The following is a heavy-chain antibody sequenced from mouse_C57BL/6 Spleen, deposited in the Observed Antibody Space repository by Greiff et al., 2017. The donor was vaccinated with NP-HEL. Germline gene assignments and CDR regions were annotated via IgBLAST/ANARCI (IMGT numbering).Heavy chain of an antibody. V-gene: IGHV1-52*01. Sequence: QVQLKQPGAELVRPGSSVKLSCKASGYTFTSYWMHWVKQRPIQGLEWIGNIDPSDSETHYNQKFKDKATLTVDKSSSPAYMQLSSLTSEDSAVYYCARGDYYGSSYWYFDVWGTGTTVTVSS. CDR2: IDPSDSET. J-gene: IGHJ1*03. D-gene: IGHD1-1*01. CDR3: ARGDYYGSSYWYFDV. CDR1: GYTFTSYW.